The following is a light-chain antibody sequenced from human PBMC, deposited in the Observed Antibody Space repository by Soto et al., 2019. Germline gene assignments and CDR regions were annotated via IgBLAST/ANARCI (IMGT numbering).Light chain of an antibody. CDR2: SDT. V-gene: IGLV1-47*02. CDR1: SSNIGSNY. J-gene: IGLJ2*01. CDR3: SAWDGSLSGRV. Sequence: QSVLTQSPSASGTPGQRVTISCSGSSSNIGSNYVYWYRQLPGTAPKLLLYSDTQRPSGVPDRFSGSKSGTSASLAISGLRSEDEADYYCSAWDGSLSGRVFGGGTKLTVL.